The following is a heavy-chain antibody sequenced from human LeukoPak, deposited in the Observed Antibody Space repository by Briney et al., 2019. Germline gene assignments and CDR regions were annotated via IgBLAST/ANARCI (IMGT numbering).Heavy chain of an antibody. V-gene: IGHV1-2*02. CDR1: GYTFTGYY. CDR3: ARDSPCDDYVYFDY. J-gene: IGHJ4*02. Sequence: GASVKVSCKASGYTFTGYYMHWVRQAPGQGLEWMGGINPNSGGTNYAQKFQGRVTMTRDTSISAAYMELSRLRSDDTAVYYCARDSPCDDYVYFDYWGQGTLVTVSS. CDR2: INPNSGGT. D-gene: IGHD4-17*01.